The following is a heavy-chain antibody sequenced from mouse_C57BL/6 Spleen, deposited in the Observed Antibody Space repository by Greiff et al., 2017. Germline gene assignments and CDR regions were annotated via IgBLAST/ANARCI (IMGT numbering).Heavy chain of an antibody. CDR1: GFTFSSYA. J-gene: IGHJ4*01. D-gene: IGHD2-2*01. CDR3: ARDGYYDAMDY. CDR2: ISDGGSYT. Sequence: EVQLVESGAGLVKPGGSLKLSCAASGFTFSSYAMSWVRQTPEKRLEWVATISDGGSYTYYPDNVKGLFTISRDNAKNNLYLQMSHLKSEDTAMYYCARDGYYDAMDYWGQGTSVTVSS. V-gene: IGHV5-4*01.